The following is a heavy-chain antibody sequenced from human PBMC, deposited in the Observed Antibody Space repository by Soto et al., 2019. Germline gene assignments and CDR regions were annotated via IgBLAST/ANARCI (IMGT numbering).Heavy chain of an antibody. D-gene: IGHD1-26*01. J-gene: IGHJ6*03. Sequence: SETLSLTCAVYGGSFSGYYWSWIRQPPGKGLEWIGEINHSGSTNYNPSLKSRVTISVDTSKNQFSLKLSSVTAADTAVYYCARVGAGILNYYYYMDVRGKGTTVTVSS. CDR3: ARVGAGILNYYYYMDV. V-gene: IGHV4-34*01. CDR2: INHSGST. CDR1: GGSFSGYY.